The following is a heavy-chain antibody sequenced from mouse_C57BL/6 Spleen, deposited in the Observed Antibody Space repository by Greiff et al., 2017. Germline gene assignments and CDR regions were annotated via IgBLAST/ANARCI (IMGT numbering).Heavy chain of an antibody. D-gene: IGHD2-2*01. CDR1: GYTFTSYW. CDR3: ARWGVTDWYFDV. Sequence: QVQLQQPGAELVMPGASVKLSCKASGYTFTSYWMHWVKQRPGQGLEWIGELDPSDSYTNYNQKFKGKSTLTVDKSSSTAYMQLSSLTSEDSAVYYCARWGVTDWYFDVWGTGTTVTVSS. V-gene: IGHV1-69*01. CDR2: LDPSDSYT. J-gene: IGHJ1*03.